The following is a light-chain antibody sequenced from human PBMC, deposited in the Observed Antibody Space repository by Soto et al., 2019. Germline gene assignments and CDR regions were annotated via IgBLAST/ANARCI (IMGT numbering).Light chain of an antibody. J-gene: IGLJ2*01. CDR3: SSYTSRSTVV. V-gene: IGLV2-14*01. CDR2: EVS. Sequence: QSALTQPASVSGSPGQSITISCTGTSSDVGGYNYVSWYQQHPGKAPKLMIYEVSNRPSGVSNRGSGYKSGNTASLTISGLEAEDEADYYCSSYTSRSTVVFGGGTKLTVL. CDR1: SSDVGGYNY.